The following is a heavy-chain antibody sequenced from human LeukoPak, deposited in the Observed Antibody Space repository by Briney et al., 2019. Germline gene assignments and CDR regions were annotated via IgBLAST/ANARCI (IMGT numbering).Heavy chain of an antibody. D-gene: IGHD3-22*01. V-gene: IGHV3-7*03. CDR2: IKKDGSEK. CDR3: AKAGGSGYYNDAFDI. J-gene: IGHJ3*02. Sequence: GGSLRLSCAASGFTFSSYWMSWVRQAPGKGLEWVANIKKDGSEKYYVDSVKGRFTISRDNAKNSLYLQMNSLRAEDTALYYCAKAGGSGYYNDAFDIWGQGTMVTVSS. CDR1: GFTFSSYW.